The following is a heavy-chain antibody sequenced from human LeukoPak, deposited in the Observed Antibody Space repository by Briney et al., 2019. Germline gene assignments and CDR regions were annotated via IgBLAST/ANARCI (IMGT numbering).Heavy chain of an antibody. V-gene: IGHV3-66*01. CDR3: ARASYDSSGYLFDY. Sequence: QSGGSLRLSCAASGFTVSSNYMSWVRQAPGKGLEWVSVIYSGGSTYYADSVKGRFTISRDNSKNTLYLQMNSLRAEDTAVYYCARASYDSSGYLFDYWGQGTLVTVSS. CDR1: GFTVSSNY. CDR2: IYSGGST. J-gene: IGHJ4*02. D-gene: IGHD3-22*01.